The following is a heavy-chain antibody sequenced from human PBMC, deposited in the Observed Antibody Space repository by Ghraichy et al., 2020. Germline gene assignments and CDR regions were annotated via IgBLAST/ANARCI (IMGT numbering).Heavy chain of an antibody. J-gene: IGHJ4*02. CDR1: GFTFTSSA. D-gene: IGHD3/OR15-3a*01. CDR2: IVVGSGNT. Sequence: SVKVSCKASGFTFTSSAVQWVRQARGQRLEWIGWIVVGSGNTNYAQKFQERVTITRDMSTSTAYMELSSLKSEDTAVYYCAAEGYDLRYFDYWGQGTLVTVSS. CDR3: AAEGYDLRYFDY. V-gene: IGHV1-58*01.